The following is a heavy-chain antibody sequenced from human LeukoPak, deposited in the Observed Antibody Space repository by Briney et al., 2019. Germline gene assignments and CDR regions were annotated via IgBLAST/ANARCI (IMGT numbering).Heavy chain of an antibody. CDR1: GYSISSGYY. Sequence: SETLSLTCTVSGYSISSGYYWGWIRQPPGKGLEWIGSIYHSGSTYYNPSLKSRVTISVDTSKNQFSLKLSSVTAADTAVYYCARDPGGSSWKNDYWGQGTLVTVSS. V-gene: IGHV4-38-2*02. CDR2: IYHSGST. D-gene: IGHD6-13*01. CDR3: ARDPGGSSWKNDY. J-gene: IGHJ4*02.